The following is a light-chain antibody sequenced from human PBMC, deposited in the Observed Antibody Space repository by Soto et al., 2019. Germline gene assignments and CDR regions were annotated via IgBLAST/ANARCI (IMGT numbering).Light chain of an antibody. CDR3: QHYKMYSPWT. Sequence: ERVMTQSPATLSVSLGERVTLSCRASQSVSSNLAWYQQKPGQAPRLLIYAASTRATGIPARFSGSGSGTEFTLTISSLQPDDFATYYCQHYKMYSPWTFGQGTKVDI. V-gene: IGKV3-15*01. J-gene: IGKJ1*01. CDR1: QSVSSN. CDR2: AAS.